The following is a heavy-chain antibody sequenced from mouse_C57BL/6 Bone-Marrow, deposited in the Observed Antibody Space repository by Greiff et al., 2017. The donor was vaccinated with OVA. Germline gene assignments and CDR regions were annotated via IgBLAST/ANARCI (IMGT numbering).Heavy chain of an antibody. J-gene: IGHJ4*01. V-gene: IGHV1-72*01. CDR1: GYTFTSYW. Sequence: QVQLQQPGAELVKPGASVKLSCKASGYTFTSYWMHWVKQRPGRGLEWIGRIDPNSGGTKYNEKFKSKATLTVDKPSSTAYMQLSSLKSEDSAVYYCARCDYYGSSCYAMDYWGQGTSVTVSS. D-gene: IGHD1-1*01. CDR3: ARCDYYGSSCYAMDY. CDR2: IDPNSGGT.